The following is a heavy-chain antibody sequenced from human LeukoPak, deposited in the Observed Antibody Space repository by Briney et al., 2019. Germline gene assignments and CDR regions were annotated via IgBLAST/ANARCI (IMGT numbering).Heavy chain of an antibody. CDR1: GRSFSGYY. D-gene: IGHD6-6*01. V-gene: IGHV4-34*01. Sequence: PSETLSLTCAVYGRSFSGYYWSWIRQPPGKGLEWIGEINHSGSTNYNPSLKSRVTISVDTSKNQFSLKLSSVTAADTAVYYCARPPRGIAARPYYFDYWGQGTLVTVSS. J-gene: IGHJ4*02. CDR3: ARPPRGIAARPYYFDY. CDR2: INHSGST.